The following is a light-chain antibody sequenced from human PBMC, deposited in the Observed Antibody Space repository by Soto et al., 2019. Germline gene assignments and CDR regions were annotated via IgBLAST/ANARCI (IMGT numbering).Light chain of an antibody. CDR1: QSVSSSY. V-gene: IGKV3-20*01. J-gene: IGKJ1*01. Sequence: EIVLTQSPGTLSLSPGERATLSCRASQSVSSSYLAWYQQKPGQAPRLLIYVASSRATGIPDRVSGSGSGIEFTLTISRLEPEDFSVYYCHQYGSSPWTFGQGTKVEIK. CDR2: VAS. CDR3: HQYGSSPWT.